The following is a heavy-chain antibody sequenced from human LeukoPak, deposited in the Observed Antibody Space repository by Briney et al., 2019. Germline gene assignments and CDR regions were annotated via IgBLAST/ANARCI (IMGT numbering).Heavy chain of an antibody. CDR2: ISNDGGGT. CDR1: GFIFNNYG. V-gene: IGHV3-23*01. CDR3: AKGSSGYFADL. D-gene: IGHD3-22*01. J-gene: IGHJ5*02. Sequence: PGGSLRLSCAASGFIFNNYGLIWVRQAPRKGLEWVSAISNDGGGTQYADFVEGRFTISGDNSKNTLFLQMSSLRAEDTALYYCAKGSSGYFADLWGQGTLVTVSS.